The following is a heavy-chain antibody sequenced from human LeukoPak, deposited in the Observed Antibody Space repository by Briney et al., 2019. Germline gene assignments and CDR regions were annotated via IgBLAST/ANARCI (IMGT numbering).Heavy chain of an antibody. CDR1: GGTFSSYT. CDR3: ARGNPLSIVGYDRHFDY. V-gene: IGHV1-69*02. D-gene: IGHD1-26*01. CDR2: IIPILGMA. Sequence: SVKVSCKASGGTFSSYTISWVRQAPGQGLEWMGRIIPILGMANYAQKFQGRVTITADKSTSTAYMELSSLRSEDTAVYYCARGNPLSIVGYDRHFDYWGQGTLVTVSS. J-gene: IGHJ4*02.